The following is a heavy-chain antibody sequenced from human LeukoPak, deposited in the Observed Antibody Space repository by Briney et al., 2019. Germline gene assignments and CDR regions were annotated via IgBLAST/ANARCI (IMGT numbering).Heavy chain of an antibody. CDR2: INPSGGST. J-gene: IGHJ6*03. Sequence: ASVKVSCKASGYTSDYMHWVRQAPGQGLEWMGIINPSGGSTSYAQKFQGRVTMTRDTSTSTVYMELSSLRSEDTAVYYCASVYSRSGYYYMDVWGKGTTVTVSS. V-gene: IGHV1-46*01. CDR1: GYTSDY. D-gene: IGHD6-13*01. CDR3: ASVYSRSGYYYMDV.